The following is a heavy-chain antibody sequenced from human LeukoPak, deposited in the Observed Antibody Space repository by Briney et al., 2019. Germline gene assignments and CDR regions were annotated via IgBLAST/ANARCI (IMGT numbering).Heavy chain of an antibody. J-gene: IGHJ6*03. CDR2: MNPNSGNT. D-gene: IGHD2-2*01. V-gene: IGHV1-8*01. CDR1: GYTFTSYD. CDR3: ARGVAPAATYYYYYMDV. Sequence: GASVKVSCKASGYTFTSYDINWVRQATGQGLEWMGWMNPNSGNTGYAQKFQGRVTMTRNTSISTAYMELSSLRSEDTAVYYCARGVAPAATYYYYYMDVWGKGTTVTVSS.